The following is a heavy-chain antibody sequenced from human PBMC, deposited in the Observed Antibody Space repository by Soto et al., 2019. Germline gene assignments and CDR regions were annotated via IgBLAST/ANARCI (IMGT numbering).Heavy chain of an antibody. Sequence: QVQLQESGPGLVKPSETLSLTCTVSGGSISSYYWSWIRQPPGKGLEWIGYIYYSGITNYNPSLKSRVTISVDTSKTQFSLKLRSVTAADTAVYYCARDRSSSSRSYYYYGMDVWGQGTTVTVS. J-gene: IGHJ6*02. CDR3: ARDRSSSSRSYYYYGMDV. V-gene: IGHV4-59*01. D-gene: IGHD6-6*01. CDR1: GGSISSYY. CDR2: IYYSGIT.